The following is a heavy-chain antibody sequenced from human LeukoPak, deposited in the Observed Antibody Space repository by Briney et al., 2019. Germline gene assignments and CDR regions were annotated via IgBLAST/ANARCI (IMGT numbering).Heavy chain of an antibody. J-gene: IGHJ4*02. CDR3: GRDQGGSIGWYGDY. V-gene: IGHV3-30*04. D-gene: IGHD6-19*01. CDR1: GFTFSSYA. CDR2: ISNDGTNK. Sequence: GGSLRLSCAASGFTFSSYAMDWVRQAPGKGLEWVAFISNDGTNKYYADSVKGRFTISRDNSKNTLYLQMNSLRAEDTAVYYCGRDQGGSIGWYGDYWGQGTLVTVPS.